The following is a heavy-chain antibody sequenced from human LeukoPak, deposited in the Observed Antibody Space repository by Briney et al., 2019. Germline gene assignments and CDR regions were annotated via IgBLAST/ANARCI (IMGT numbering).Heavy chain of an antibody. CDR3: ARWVSGTGLADY. J-gene: IGHJ4*02. V-gene: IGHV4-59*08. CDR1: GDSISSHY. D-gene: IGHD6-19*01. Sequence: SETLSLTCTVSGDSISSHYWSWIRRPPGKGLEYIGFIYYSGSTYYNPSLKSRVTISVDTSKSQFSLQLRSLTAADTAVYYCARWVSGTGLADYWGQGTLVTVSS. CDR2: IYYSGST.